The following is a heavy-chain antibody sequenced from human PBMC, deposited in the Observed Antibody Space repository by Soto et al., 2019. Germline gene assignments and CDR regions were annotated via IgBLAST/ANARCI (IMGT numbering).Heavy chain of an antibody. V-gene: IGHV4-61*01. CDR3: ASEGAGRAPINV. Sequence: SETLSLTCGVSGASLSGATYSWNWIRQPPGQGLEWIGYIFHTGTTNYNPSLKSRVTISVDTPKNQFSLKLASVTAADTAIYYCASEGAGRAPINVWGPGPMVTVSS. CDR1: GASLSGATYS. D-gene: IGHD2-21*01. J-gene: IGHJ3*01. CDR2: IFHTGTT.